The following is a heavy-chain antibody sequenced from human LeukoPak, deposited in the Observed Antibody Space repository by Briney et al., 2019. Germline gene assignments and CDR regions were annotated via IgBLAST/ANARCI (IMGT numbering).Heavy chain of an antibody. D-gene: IGHD6-6*01. CDR3: VKDLGSSSVGY. CDR1: GFTFSSYA. V-gene: IGHV3-64D*09. J-gene: IGHJ4*02. CDR2: ISSNGGST. Sequence: GGSLRLSCSASGFTFSSYAMHWVRQAPGKGLEYVSVISSNGGSTYYVDSVKGRFTIPRDNSKNTLYLQMSSLRAEDTAVYYCVKDLGSSSVGYWGQGTLVTVSS.